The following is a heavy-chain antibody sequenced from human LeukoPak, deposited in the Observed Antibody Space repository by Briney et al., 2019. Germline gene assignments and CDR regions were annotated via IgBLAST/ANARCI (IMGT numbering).Heavy chain of an antibody. V-gene: IGHV4-61*02. Sequence: SETLSLTCTVSGGSITSVGYYWNWIRQPAGKELEWIGRIYPSESTNYNPPLKSRVTISIDTSKNQFSLNLNSVTAADTAVYYCARGIYWFDPWGQGTLVTVSS. J-gene: IGHJ5*02. CDR1: GGSITSVGYY. CDR3: ARGIYWFDP. CDR2: IYPSEST.